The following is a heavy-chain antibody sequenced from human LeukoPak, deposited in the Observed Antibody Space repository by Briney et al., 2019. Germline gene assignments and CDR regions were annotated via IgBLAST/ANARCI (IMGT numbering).Heavy chain of an antibody. CDR3: ARDGSGSGNNDLDY. J-gene: IGHJ4*02. Sequence: ASVKVSCKASGYTFTGYYMHWVRQAPGQGLEWMGWIHPKSGDTNYPPSFQGRVTMTRDTSIDTLYMELSRLISDDTAVYYCARDGSGSGNNDLDYWGQGTLLTVSS. D-gene: IGHD3-10*01. CDR2: IHPKSGDT. V-gene: IGHV1-2*02. CDR1: GYTFTGYY.